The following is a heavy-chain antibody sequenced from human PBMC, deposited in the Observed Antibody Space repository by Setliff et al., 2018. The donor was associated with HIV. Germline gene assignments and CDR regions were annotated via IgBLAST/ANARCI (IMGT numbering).Heavy chain of an antibody. CDR3: ARGALLAVFDFDH. D-gene: IGHD3-10*01. CDR2: INVGNGDT. Sequence: ASVKVSCKASGYTFTTYSLHWVRQAPGQSLEWMGWINVGNGDTKYSQDLQGRITITRDTSADTAYMELSRLRSDDTAVYFCARGALLAVFDFDHWGHGTLVTVSS. V-gene: IGHV1-3*01. J-gene: IGHJ4*01. CDR1: GYTFTTYS.